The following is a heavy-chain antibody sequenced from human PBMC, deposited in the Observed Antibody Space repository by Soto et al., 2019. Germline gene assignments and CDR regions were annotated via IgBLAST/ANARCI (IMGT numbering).Heavy chain of an antibody. CDR2: IYYSGRT. Sequence: QVQLQESGPGLVKPSQTLSLTCTVSGGSISSGDYYWSWIRQPPGKGLEWIGYIYYSGRTYYNPSRKSRVTISVDTYRNQFTLKLSSVTGADTAVYYCALYGDYRGFDYRGQGTLVTVSS. J-gene: IGHJ4*02. D-gene: IGHD4-17*01. CDR1: GGSISSGDYY. V-gene: IGHV4-30-4*01. CDR3: ALYGDYRGFDY.